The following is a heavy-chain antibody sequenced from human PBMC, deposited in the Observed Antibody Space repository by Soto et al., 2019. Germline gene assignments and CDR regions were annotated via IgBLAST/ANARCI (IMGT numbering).Heavy chain of an antibody. CDR3: ASRPSSPYFDY. J-gene: IGHJ4*02. V-gene: IGHV4-30-4*01. CDR1: GGSISSGDYY. CDR2: IYYSGST. D-gene: IGHD6-13*01. Sequence: QVQLQESGPGLVKPSQTLSLTCTVSGGSISSGDYYWSWIRQPPGKGLEWIGSIYYSGSTYYNPSLKRRXTXSXXTSKNQFSLKLNSVTAADTAVYYCASRPSSPYFDYWGQGTLVTVSS.